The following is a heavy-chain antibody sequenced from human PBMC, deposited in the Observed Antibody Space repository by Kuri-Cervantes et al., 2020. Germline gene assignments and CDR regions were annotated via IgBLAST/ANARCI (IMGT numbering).Heavy chain of an antibody. CDR1: GGSVSSYY. V-gene: IGHV4-4*07. CDR2: IYTSGST. J-gene: IGHJ6*02. Sequence: GSLRLSCTVSGGSVSSYYWSWIRQPAGKGLEWIGRIYTSGSTNYNPSLKSRVTMSVDTSKNQFSLKLCSVTAADTAVYYCARGVHYYGMDVWGQGTTVTVSS. CDR3: ARGVHYYGMDV. D-gene: IGHD3-10*01.